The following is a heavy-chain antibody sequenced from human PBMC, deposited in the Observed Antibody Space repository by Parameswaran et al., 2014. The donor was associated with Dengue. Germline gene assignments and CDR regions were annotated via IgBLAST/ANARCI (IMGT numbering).Heavy chain of an antibody. D-gene: IGHD5-12*01. CDR2: IRSKAYGGST. Sequence: RWIRQPPGKGLEWVGFIRSKAYGGSTEYAASVKGRFTISRDDSKSIAYLQMNSLRTEDTAVYYCTRPPTSGYDSTDGLDVWGQGSMVTVSS. V-gene: IGHV3-49*02. J-gene: IGHJ6*02. CDR3: TRPPTSGYDSTDGLDV.